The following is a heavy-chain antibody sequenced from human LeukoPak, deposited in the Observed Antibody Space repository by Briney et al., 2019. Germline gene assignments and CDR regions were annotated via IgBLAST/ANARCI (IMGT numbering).Heavy chain of an antibody. D-gene: IGHD3-10*01. CDR3: ARLGLPDY. Sequence: PSETLSLTCTVSGGSISSYYWSWIRQPPGKGLEWIGEINHSGSTNYNPSLKSRVTISVDTSKNQFSLKLSSVTAADTAVYYCARLGLPDYWGQGTLVTVSS. CDR1: GGSISSYY. J-gene: IGHJ4*02. CDR2: INHSGST. V-gene: IGHV4-34*01.